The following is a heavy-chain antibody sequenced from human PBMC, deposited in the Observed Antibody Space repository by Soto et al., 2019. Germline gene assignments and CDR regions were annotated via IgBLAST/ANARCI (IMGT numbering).Heavy chain of an antibody. D-gene: IGHD6-13*01. CDR3: ARAMTRGYSTTWALDY. CDR2: IKQDGSEK. V-gene: IGHV3-7*01. Sequence: EVQLVESGGGLVQPGGSLRLSCVASGFTFSSYWMSWVRQAPGKGLEWVANIKQDGSEKYDAVSVRGRFTISRDNGKNALDLQMNGLRGEDTAVYYCARAMTRGYSTTWALDYWGQGTLVTVSS. CDR1: GFTFSSYW. J-gene: IGHJ4*02.